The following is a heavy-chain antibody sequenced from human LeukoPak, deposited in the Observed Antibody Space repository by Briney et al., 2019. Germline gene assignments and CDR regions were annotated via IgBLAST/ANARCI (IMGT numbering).Heavy chain of an antibody. V-gene: IGHV1-24*01. D-gene: IGHD1-26*01. Sequence: EASVKVSCKVSGYTLTELSMHWVRQAPGKGLEWMGGFDPEDGETIYAQKFQGRVTMTEDTSTDTAYMELSSLRSEDTAVYYCATLPIVGATTNDYWGQGTLVTVSS. CDR3: ATLPIVGATTNDY. J-gene: IGHJ4*02. CDR1: GYTLTELS. CDR2: FDPEDGET.